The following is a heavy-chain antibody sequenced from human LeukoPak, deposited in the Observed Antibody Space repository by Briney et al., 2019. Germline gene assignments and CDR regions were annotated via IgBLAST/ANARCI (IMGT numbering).Heavy chain of an antibody. J-gene: IGHJ3*02. D-gene: IGHD6-19*01. CDR1: GFTFSIYW. Sequence: GGSLRLSCAASGFTFSIYWMSWVRQAPGKGLEWVANIKQDGSEKYYVDSVKGRFTISRDNAKNSLYLKMNSLRAEDTAVYYCARVGGWPLDAFDIWGQGTMVTVSS. V-gene: IGHV3-7*01. CDR2: IKQDGSEK. CDR3: ARVGGWPLDAFDI.